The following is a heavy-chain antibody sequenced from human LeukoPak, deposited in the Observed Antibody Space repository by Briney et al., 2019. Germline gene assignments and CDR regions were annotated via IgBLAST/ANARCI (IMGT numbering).Heavy chain of an antibody. D-gene: IGHD3-9*01. V-gene: IGHV3-15*01. CDR2: IKSKTDGGTT. CDR1: GFTFNNAW. Sequence: GGSLRLSCAASGFTFNNAWMSWVRQAPGKGLEWVGRIKSKTDGGTTDYAAPVKGRFTISRDDSKNTLYLQMNSLKTEDTAVYYCTTDIHDILTGYMDDYWGQGTLVTVSS. J-gene: IGHJ4*02. CDR3: TTDIHDILTGYMDDY.